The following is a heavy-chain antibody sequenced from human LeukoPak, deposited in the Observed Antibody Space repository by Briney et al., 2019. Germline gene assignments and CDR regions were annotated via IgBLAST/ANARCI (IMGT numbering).Heavy chain of an antibody. CDR1: GYTFTGYY. Sequence: ASVKVSCKASGYTFTGYYMHWVRQAPGQGLEWMGWINPDSGGTNYAQKFQGRVTMTRDTSISTAYMELSRLRSDDTAVYYCARALSSPPSYYYYYYMDVWGKGTTVTVSS. CDR2: INPDSGGT. CDR3: ARALSSPPSYYYYYYMDV. J-gene: IGHJ6*03. V-gene: IGHV1-2*02. D-gene: IGHD6-13*01.